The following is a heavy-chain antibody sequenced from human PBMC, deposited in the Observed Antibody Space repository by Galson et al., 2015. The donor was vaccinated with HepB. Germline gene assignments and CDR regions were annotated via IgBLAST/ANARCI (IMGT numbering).Heavy chain of an antibody. CDR3: ARAHFPSIFGVVMTRDAFDI. Sequence: SVKVSCKASGGTFSSYAISWVRQAPGQGLEWMGGIIPIFGTANYAQKFQGRVTTTADESTSTAYMELSSLRSEDTAVYYCARAHFPSIFGVVMTRDAFDIWGQGTMVTVSS. CDR2: IIPIFGTA. CDR1: GGTFSSYA. J-gene: IGHJ3*02. D-gene: IGHD3-3*01. V-gene: IGHV1-69*13.